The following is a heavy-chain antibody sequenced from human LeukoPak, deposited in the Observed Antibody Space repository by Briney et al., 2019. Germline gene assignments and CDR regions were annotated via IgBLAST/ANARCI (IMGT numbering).Heavy chain of an antibody. CDR3: AKGLGSYYDGSGRLDAFDI. CDR2: ITGSGGGI. J-gene: IGHJ3*02. V-gene: IGHV3-23*01. D-gene: IGHD3-22*01. CDR1: GFTFSNFA. Sequence: GGSLRLSCAASGFTFSNFAMSWVRQAPGKGLEWVSGITGSGGGIYYADSVKGRFTISRDNSKNTLYLQMNSLRAEDTAVYYCAKGLGSYYDGSGRLDAFDIWGQGTMVTVSS.